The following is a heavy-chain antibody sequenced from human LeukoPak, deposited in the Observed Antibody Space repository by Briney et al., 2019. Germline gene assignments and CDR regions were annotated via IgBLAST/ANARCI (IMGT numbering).Heavy chain of an antibody. Sequence: GGSLRLSCAASGFTFDDYAMHWVRHSPGKGLQWVSFISWDSRSAYYADSVKGRFTISRDNNKKSVFLQMNSLSAEDTAFHYCARDSQDCSASTCYFDYWGQGTLVTVSA. CDR1: GFTFDDYA. J-gene: IGHJ4*01. D-gene: IGHD2-15*01. CDR2: ISWDSRSA. V-gene: IGHV3-43D*03. CDR3: ARDSQDCSASTCYFDY.